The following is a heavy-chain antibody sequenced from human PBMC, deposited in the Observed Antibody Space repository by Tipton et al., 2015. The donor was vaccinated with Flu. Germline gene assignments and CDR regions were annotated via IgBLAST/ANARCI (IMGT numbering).Heavy chain of an antibody. CDR1: GGSVSSGSYY. V-gene: IGHV4-61*01. CDR2: IYYSGST. J-gene: IGHJ5*02. D-gene: IGHD3-10*01. CDR3: AKSNYGSGP. Sequence: TLSLTCTVSGGSVSSGSYYWSWIRQPPGKGLEWIGYIYYSGSTNYNPSLKSRVTISVDTSKNQFSLKLSSVTAADTAVYYCAKSNYGSGPWGQGTLVTVSS.